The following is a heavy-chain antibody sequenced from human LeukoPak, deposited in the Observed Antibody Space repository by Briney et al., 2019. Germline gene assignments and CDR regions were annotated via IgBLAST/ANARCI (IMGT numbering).Heavy chain of an antibody. V-gene: IGHV4-61*02. Sequence: SETLSLTCTVTGGSISSGSYYWSWIRQPAGKGLEWIGRIYTSGSTNYNPSLKSRVTISVDTSKNQFSLKLSSVTAADTAVYYCARGWSAWGQGTLVTVSS. D-gene: IGHD2-15*01. CDR2: IYTSGST. CDR1: GGSISSGSYY. J-gene: IGHJ5*02. CDR3: ARGWSA.